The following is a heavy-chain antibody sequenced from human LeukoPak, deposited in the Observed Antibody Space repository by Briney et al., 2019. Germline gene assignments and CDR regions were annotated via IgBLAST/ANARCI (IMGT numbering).Heavy chain of an antibody. V-gene: IGHV3-7*04. CDR3: ARRTTTDAFDI. Sequence: ANIKQDGSEKYYVDSVKGRFTISRDNAKDSLYLQMNSLRAEDTAVYYCARRTTTDAFDIWGQGTMVTVSS. J-gene: IGHJ3*02. CDR2: IKQDGSEK. D-gene: IGHD2/OR15-2a*01.